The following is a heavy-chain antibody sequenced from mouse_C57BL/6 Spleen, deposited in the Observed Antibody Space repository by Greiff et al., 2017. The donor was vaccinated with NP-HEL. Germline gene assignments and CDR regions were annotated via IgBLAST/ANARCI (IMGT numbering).Heavy chain of an antibody. V-gene: IGHV5-12*01. Sequence: EVKLMESGGGLVQPGGSLKLSCAASGFTFSDYYMYWVRQTPEKRLEWVAYISNGGGSTYYPDTVKGRFTISRDNAKNTLYLQMSRLKSEDTAMYYCARRGYGSSFPFYYAMDYWGQGTSVTVSS. CDR3: ARRGYGSSFPFYYAMDY. D-gene: IGHD1-1*01. CDR2: ISNGGGST. J-gene: IGHJ4*01. CDR1: GFTFSDYY.